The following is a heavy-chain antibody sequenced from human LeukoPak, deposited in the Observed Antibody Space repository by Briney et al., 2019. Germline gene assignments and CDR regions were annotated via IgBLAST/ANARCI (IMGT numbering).Heavy chain of an antibody. V-gene: IGHV4-39*07. CDR3: ARSTVVYSGSRRRANWFDP. CDR2: VFYSGHI. J-gene: IGHJ5*02. D-gene: IGHD1-26*01. Sequence: SETLSLTCTVAGDSVTSGNYYWGWVRQTPGKELEWIGNVFYSGHIYYNPSLKSRVTISVDTSKNQFSLKLSSVTAADTAVYYCARSTVVYSGSRRRANWFDPWGQGTLVTVSS. CDR1: GDSVTSGNYY.